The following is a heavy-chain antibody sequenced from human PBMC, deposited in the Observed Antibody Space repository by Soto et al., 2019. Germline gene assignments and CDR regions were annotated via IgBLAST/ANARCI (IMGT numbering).Heavy chain of an antibody. CDR3: ARGGINCSSTSCYYNWFDP. CDR1: GGPFSGYY. D-gene: IGHD2-2*01. Sequence: PSETLSLTCAVYGGPFSGYYWSWIRQPPGKGLEWIGEINHSGSTNYNPSLKSRVTISVDTSKNQFSLKLSSVTAADTAVYYCARGGINCSSTSCYYNWFDPWGQGTLVTVSS. J-gene: IGHJ5*02. V-gene: IGHV4-34*01. CDR2: INHSGST.